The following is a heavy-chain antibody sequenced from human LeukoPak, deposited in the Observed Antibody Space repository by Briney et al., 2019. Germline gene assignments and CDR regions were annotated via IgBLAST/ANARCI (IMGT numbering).Heavy chain of an antibody. CDR3: ARTTEGYCRGRSCYSYYYYMDV. CDR1: GGSTSSSSYY. V-gene: IGHV4-39*07. Sequence: SETLSLTCTVSGGSTSSSSYYWGWIRQPPGKGLEWIGNIYYSGSTYYNPSLKSRVTISVDTSKNQFSLKLSSVTAADTAVYYCARTTEGYCRGRSCYSYYYYMDVWGKGTTVTVSS. J-gene: IGHJ6*03. CDR2: IYYSGST. D-gene: IGHD2-15*01.